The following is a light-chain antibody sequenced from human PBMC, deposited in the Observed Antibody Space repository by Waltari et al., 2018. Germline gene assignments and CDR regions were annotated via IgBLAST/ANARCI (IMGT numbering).Light chain of an antibody. CDR2: AAS. CDR1: QVLNNA. CDR3: QQYSSFPRT. Sequence: DLQMTQSPSSLSASVGDRVPITCRASQVLNNALAWYQQKAGKVPKLLLYAASRLESGVPSRFSGSGSRTDYTLTISSLQAEDFATYYCQQYSSFPRTFGQGTKVEIK. J-gene: IGKJ1*01. V-gene: IGKV1-NL1*01.